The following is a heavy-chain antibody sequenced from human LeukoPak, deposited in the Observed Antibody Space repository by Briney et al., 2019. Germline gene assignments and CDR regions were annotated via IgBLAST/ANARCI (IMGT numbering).Heavy chain of an antibody. J-gene: IGHJ4*02. V-gene: IGHV3-33*01. Sequence: QPGGSLRLSCAASGFTFSNYGMPWVRQAPGKGLEWVAIIWHDGSDKYYADSVKGRFTISRDNTENTLYLQMSSLRAEDTAVYYCARDDAALRIFDYWGQGTLVTVSS. D-gene: IGHD3-3*01. CDR1: GFTFSNYG. CDR3: ARDDAALRIFDY. CDR2: IWHDGSDK.